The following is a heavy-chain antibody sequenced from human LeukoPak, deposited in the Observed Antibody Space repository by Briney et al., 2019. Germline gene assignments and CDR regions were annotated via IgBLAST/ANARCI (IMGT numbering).Heavy chain of an antibody. J-gene: IGHJ4*02. Sequence: PSETLSLTCTVSGGSISSYYWNWIRQPAGKGLEWIGRIYSSGSTNYNPSLKSRVTMSVNTSKNQFSLKLSSVAAADTAVYYCARGGAAAGWYFLDYWGQGTLVTVSS. CDR1: GGSISSYY. CDR2: IYSSGST. V-gene: IGHV4-4*07. CDR3: ARGGAAAGWYFLDY. D-gene: IGHD6-13*01.